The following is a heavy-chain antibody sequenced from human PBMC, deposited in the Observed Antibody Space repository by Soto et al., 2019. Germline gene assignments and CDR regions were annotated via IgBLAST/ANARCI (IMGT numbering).Heavy chain of an antibody. CDR2: ISDSSSTI. Sequence: PGGSLRLSCAASGFTFSIYNMNWVRQAPGKGLEWVSYISDSSSTIHYADSVKGRFTISRDNAKNSLYLQMNSLRAEDTAVYYCARDDYPYYDDSSGYHFDYWGQGALVTVSS. V-gene: IGHV3-48*01. D-gene: IGHD3-22*01. CDR3: ARDDYPYYDDSSGYHFDY. J-gene: IGHJ4*02. CDR1: GFTFSIYN.